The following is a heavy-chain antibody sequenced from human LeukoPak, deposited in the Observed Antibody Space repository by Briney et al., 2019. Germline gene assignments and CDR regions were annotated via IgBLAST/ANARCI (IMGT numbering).Heavy chain of an antibody. Sequence: GGSLRLSCAASGFTFSSYEMNWVRQAPGKGLEWVSYISSSGSTIYYADSVKGRFTISRDNAKNSLYLQMNSLRAEDTAVYYCAKAKVDIVVVVAATGWFDPWGQGTLVTVSS. D-gene: IGHD2-15*01. CDR3: AKAKVDIVVVVAATGWFDP. V-gene: IGHV3-48*03. J-gene: IGHJ5*02. CDR2: ISSSGSTI. CDR1: GFTFSSYE.